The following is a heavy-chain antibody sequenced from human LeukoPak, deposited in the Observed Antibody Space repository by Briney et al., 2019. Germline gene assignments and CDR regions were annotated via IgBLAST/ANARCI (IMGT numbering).Heavy chain of an antibody. J-gene: IGHJ5*02. D-gene: IGHD3-22*01. CDR1: GGSISSYY. Sequence: SETLSLTCTVSGGSISSYYWSWIRQPPGKRLEWIGYIYYSGSTNYNPSLKSRVTISVDTSKNQFSLKLSSVTAADTAVYYCARAGYYYDSSGSLRRNWFDPWGQGTLVTVSS. CDR3: ARAGYYYDSSGSLRRNWFDP. CDR2: IYYSGST. V-gene: IGHV4-59*01.